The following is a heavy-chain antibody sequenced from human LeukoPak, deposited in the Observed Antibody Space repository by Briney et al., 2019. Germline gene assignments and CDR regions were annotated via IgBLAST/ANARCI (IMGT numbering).Heavy chain of an antibody. D-gene: IGHD2-21*02. CDR2: ISSSGSTI. CDR3: ARDEGAYCGGDCYSGYFQH. Sequence: GGSPRLSCAASGFTFSDYYMSWIRQAPGKGLEWVSYISSSGSTIYYADSVKGRFTISRDNAKNSLYLQMNSLRAEDTAVYYCARDEGAYCGGDCYSGYFQHWGQGTLVTVSS. J-gene: IGHJ1*01. V-gene: IGHV3-11*01. CDR1: GFTFSDYY.